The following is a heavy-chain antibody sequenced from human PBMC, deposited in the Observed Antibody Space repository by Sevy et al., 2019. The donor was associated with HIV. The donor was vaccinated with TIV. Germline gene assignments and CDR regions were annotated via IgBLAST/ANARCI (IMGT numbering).Heavy chain of an antibody. D-gene: IGHD3-22*01. Sequence: SETLSLTCTVSDGSISTYYWTWIRQPPGRGLEWIGYIHYSRSTNYNPSLKSRVTISLDTSKNQFSLKLRSVTAADTAVYYCASGAYYDSSIYSGGWFDPWGQGTLVTVSS. V-gene: IGHV4-59*01. CDR1: DGSISTYY. CDR2: IHYSRST. J-gene: IGHJ5*02. CDR3: ASGAYYDSSIYSGGWFDP.